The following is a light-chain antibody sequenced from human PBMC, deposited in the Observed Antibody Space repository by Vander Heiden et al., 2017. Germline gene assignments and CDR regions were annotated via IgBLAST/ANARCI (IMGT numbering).Light chain of an antibody. J-gene: IGKJ4*01. CDR3: QQYNNWPPDLT. CDR2: GAS. V-gene: IGKV3-15*01. Sequence: EIVMTQSPATLSVSPGERATLSCRASQSVSSNLAWYQQKPGQAPRLLIDGASTRATGIPARFSGSGSGTEFTLTISSLQSEDFAVYYCQQYNNWPPDLTFGGGTKVEIK. CDR1: QSVSSN.